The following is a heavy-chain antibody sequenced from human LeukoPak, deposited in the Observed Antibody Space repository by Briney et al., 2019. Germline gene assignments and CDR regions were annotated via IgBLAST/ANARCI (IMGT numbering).Heavy chain of an antibody. CDR2: INPSGGST. J-gene: IGHJ5*02. Sequence: ASVKVSCMASGYTFSNYYVHWVRQAPGQGLEWMGVINPSGGSTNYAQKFQGRVTMTRDTSTSTVYMEMSSLRSEDTAVYYCARDSTVTTFRGCVDPWGQGTLVTVSS. CDR3: ARDSTVTTFRGCVDP. CDR1: GYTFSNYY. D-gene: IGHD4-17*01. V-gene: IGHV1-46*01.